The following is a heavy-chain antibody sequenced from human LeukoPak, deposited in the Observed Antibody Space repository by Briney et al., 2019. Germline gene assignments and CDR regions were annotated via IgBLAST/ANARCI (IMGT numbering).Heavy chain of an antibody. Sequence: GASVKVSCKASGYTFTGYYMHWVRQAPGQGLEWMGWINPNSGGTNYAQKFQGRVTMTRDTSISTTYMELSRLRSDDTAVYYCARDRDCSSTSCYIDAFDIWGQGTMVTVSS. J-gene: IGHJ3*02. CDR3: ARDRDCSSTSCYIDAFDI. CDR1: GYTFTGYY. V-gene: IGHV1-2*02. CDR2: INPNSGGT. D-gene: IGHD2-2*02.